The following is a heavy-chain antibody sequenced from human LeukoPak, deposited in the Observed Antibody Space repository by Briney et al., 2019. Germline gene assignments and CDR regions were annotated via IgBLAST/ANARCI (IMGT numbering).Heavy chain of an antibody. D-gene: IGHD3-16*02. CDR1: GFTFSSYS. CDR2: ISSSSSTI. V-gene: IGHV3-48*01. CDR3: ASFYDYVWGSYRHQDY. J-gene: IGHJ4*02. Sequence: GGSLRLSCAASGFTFSSYSMNWVRQAPGKRLEWVSYISSSSSTIYYADSVKGRFTISRDNAKNSLYLQMNSLRAEDTAVYYCASFYDYVWGSYRHQDYWGQGTLVTVSS.